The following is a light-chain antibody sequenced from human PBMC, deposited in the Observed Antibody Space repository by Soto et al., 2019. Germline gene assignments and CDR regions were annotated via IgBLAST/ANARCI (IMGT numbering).Light chain of an antibody. CDR2: AAS. Sequence: IQLTQSPSSLSASVGDRVTITCRASQGISSYLAWYQQKPGKAPKLLIYAASTLQSGVPSRFSGSGSRTDFTRTIISLQPDDFATYYCQQLNSYPALTFGGGTKVEIK. V-gene: IGKV1-9*01. J-gene: IGKJ4*01. CDR3: QQLNSYPALT. CDR1: QGISSY.